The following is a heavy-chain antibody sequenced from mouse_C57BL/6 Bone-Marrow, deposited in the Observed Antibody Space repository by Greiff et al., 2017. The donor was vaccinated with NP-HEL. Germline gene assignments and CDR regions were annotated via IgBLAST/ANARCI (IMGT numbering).Heavy chain of an antibody. CDR1: GFNIKDDY. V-gene: IGHV14-4*01. Sequence: DVKLQESGAELVRPGASVKLSCTASGFNIKDDYMHWVKQRPEQGLEWIGWIDPENGDTEYASKFQGKATITADTSSNTAYLQLSSLTSEDTAVYYCTTDGYDDYWGQGTTLTVSS. J-gene: IGHJ2*01. D-gene: IGHD2-2*01. CDR3: TTDGYDDY. CDR2: IDPENGDT.